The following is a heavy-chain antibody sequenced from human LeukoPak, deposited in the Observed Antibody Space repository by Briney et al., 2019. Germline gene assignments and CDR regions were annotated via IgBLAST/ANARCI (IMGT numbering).Heavy chain of an antibody. CDR2: FSGSGGST. V-gene: IGHV3-23*01. Sequence: GGSLRLSCAAWVFTFSIYTMSWVRQAPGKGVGGVLVFSGSGGSTSHAHSVKGLFTIPRHNSKNTLYLQVNSLRAEDTAVYYCAKDPIPILGVVIENWFDPWGQGTLVTVSS. CDR1: VFTFSIYT. J-gene: IGHJ5*02. D-gene: IGHD3-3*01. CDR3: AKDPIPILGVVIENWFDP.